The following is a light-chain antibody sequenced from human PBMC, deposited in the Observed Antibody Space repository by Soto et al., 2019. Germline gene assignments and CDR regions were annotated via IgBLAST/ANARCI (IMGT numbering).Light chain of an antibody. V-gene: IGLV2-14*01. CDR1: SSDVGXXXX. Sequence: QSALTQPASVSGXPXQSIXXXCXXTSSDVGXXXXVSWXQQLPDKAXKVMIYEVSIRPSGVSDRFSGSKSGDTASLTISGLQAEDEAVYYCCLYVGGRTYVFGAGAKLTVL. J-gene: IGLJ1*01. CDR3: CLYVGGRTYV. CDR2: EVS.